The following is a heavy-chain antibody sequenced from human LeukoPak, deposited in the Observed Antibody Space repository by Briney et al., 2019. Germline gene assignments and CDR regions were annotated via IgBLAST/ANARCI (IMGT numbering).Heavy chain of an antibody. D-gene: IGHD3-3*01. Sequence: PGGSLRLSCAASGFXFSSFWIGWLRQAPGKGPEWVANIKEDGSEKYYVDSVKGRFTISRDNAKNSVYLQMNSLRAEDTAVYYCARDSPGFTIFGVVIATPWGQGTLVTVSS. J-gene: IGHJ5*02. CDR3: ARDSPGFTIFGVVIATP. V-gene: IGHV3-7*05. CDR1: GFXFSSFW. CDR2: IKEDGSEK.